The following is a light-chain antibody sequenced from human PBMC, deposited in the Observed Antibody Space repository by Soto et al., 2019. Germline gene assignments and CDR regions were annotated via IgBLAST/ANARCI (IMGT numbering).Light chain of an antibody. Sequence: QSALTQPRSVSGSPGQSVTISCTGTSSDVGAYNYVSWYQQHPGKAPKLIIYDVTKRPSGVPDRFSGSKSGNTASLTISGLQADDEAEYYCCSYAGTYTLWVFGGGTKLTAL. CDR2: DVT. J-gene: IGLJ3*02. V-gene: IGLV2-11*01. CDR3: CSYAGTYTLWV. CDR1: SSDVGAYNY.